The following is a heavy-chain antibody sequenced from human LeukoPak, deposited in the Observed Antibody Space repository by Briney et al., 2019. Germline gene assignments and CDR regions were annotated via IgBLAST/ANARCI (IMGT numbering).Heavy chain of an antibody. Sequence: GGSLRLSCAASGFTFSSYAMHWVRQAPGKGLEYVSAISSNGGSTYYANSVKGRFTISRDNSKNSLYLQMNSLRAEDTAVYYCPGGPTYGDALVDYSGQGTPVTVSS. CDR2: ISSNGGST. V-gene: IGHV3-64*01. J-gene: IGHJ4*02. CDR3: PGGPTYGDALVDY. CDR1: GFTFSSYA. D-gene: IGHD4-17*01.